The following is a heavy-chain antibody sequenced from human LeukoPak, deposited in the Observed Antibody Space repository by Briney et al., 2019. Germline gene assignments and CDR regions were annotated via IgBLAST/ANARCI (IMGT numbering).Heavy chain of an antibody. CDR3: ARRDSYGYWGRNDC. Sequence: PSETLSLTCAVYGGSFSGYYWSWIRQPPGQGLEWIGEINHSGSTNYNPVLKSRVPISVETSKNKFSLKLSSVTAADTAVYYCARRDSYGYWGRNDCWGQGTLVTVSS. D-gene: IGHD5-18*01. CDR1: GGSFSGYY. CDR2: INHSGST. V-gene: IGHV4-34*01. J-gene: IGHJ4*02.